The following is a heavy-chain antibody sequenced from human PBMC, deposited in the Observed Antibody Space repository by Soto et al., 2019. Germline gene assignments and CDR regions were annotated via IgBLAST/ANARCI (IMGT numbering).Heavy chain of an antibody. Sequence: QVQLVQSGAEVKKPGSSVKVSCKASGGTFSSYAISWVRQAPGQGPEWMGGIIPMFCTANYAQKFQGRVTITADKSTSTAYMELSSLRSEDTAVYYCASLDYGDYRQNAFDIWGQGTMVTVSS. CDR3: ASLDYGDYRQNAFDI. V-gene: IGHV1-69*06. J-gene: IGHJ3*02. CDR1: GGTFSSYA. D-gene: IGHD4-17*01. CDR2: IIPMFCTA.